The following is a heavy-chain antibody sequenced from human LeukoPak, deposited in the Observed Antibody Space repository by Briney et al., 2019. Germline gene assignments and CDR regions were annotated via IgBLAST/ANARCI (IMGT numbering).Heavy chain of an antibody. CDR2: IQYDGSNE. V-gene: IGHV3-30*04. J-gene: IGHJ6*03. CDR3: AKDRCSNGIGCYYYYMDV. D-gene: IGHD2-8*01. CDR1: GFTFSNYA. Sequence: PGGSLRLSCAASGFTFSNYAMHWVRLAPGKGLEWVAYIQYDGSNEQYAHSVKGRFRISRDSSKNILYLQMNSLRAEDTAVYYCAKDRCSNGIGCYYYYMDVWGKGTTVTISS.